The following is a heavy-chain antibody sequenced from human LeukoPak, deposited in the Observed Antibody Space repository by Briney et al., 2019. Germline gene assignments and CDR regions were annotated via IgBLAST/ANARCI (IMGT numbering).Heavy chain of an antibody. Sequence: AGGSLRLSCAASGFTFSSYGMHWVRQAPGKGLEWVAFIRYDGSNKYYADSVKGRFTISRDNSKNTLYLQMNSLRAEDTAVYYCAKDGETYYDYVWGSYESDYWGQGTLVTVSS. CDR1: GFTFSSYG. CDR2: IRYDGSNK. J-gene: IGHJ4*02. D-gene: IGHD3-16*01. V-gene: IGHV3-30*02. CDR3: AKDGETYYDYVWGSYESDY.